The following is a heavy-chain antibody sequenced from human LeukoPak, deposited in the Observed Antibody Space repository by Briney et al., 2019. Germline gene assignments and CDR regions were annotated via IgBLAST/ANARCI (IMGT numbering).Heavy chain of an antibody. CDR3: ARPLYGSGIYYSFEY. V-gene: IGHV5-51*01. D-gene: IGHD3-10*01. CDR2: IYPGDSDT. Sequence: GESLKISCKGSGYSFTNYWIGWVRQMPGKGLERMGIIYPGDSDTRYSPSFQGQVTISADKSISPAYLQWSSLKASDTAMYYCARPLYGSGIYYSFEYWGQGTLVTVSS. CDR1: GYSFTNYW. J-gene: IGHJ4*02.